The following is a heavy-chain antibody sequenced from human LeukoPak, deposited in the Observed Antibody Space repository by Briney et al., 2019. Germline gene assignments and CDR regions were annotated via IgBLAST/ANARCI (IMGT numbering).Heavy chain of an antibody. CDR3: ARGEAIVVVSPPDY. CDR2: IYYSGST. J-gene: IGHJ4*02. V-gene: IGHV4-39*07. Sequence: SETLSLTCTVSGGSISSSSYYWGWIRQPPGKGLEWIGSIYYSGSTYYNPSLKSRVTISVDTSKNQFSLKLSSVTAADTAVYYCARGEAIVVVSPPDYWGQGTLVTVSS. D-gene: IGHD3-22*01. CDR1: GGSISSSSYY.